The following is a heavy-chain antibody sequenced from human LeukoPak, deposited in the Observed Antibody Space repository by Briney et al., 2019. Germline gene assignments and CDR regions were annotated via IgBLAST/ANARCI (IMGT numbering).Heavy chain of an antibody. V-gene: IGHV1-69*05. CDR2: IIPIFGTA. CDR3: ARDFPLSNDPANSSSWPQGAFDI. CDR1: GYTFTGYY. D-gene: IGHD6-13*01. Sequence: SVKVSCKASGYTFTGYYIHWVRQAPGQGLEWMGGIIPIFGTANYAQKFQGRVTITTDESTSTAYMELSSLRSEDTAVYYCARDFPLSNDPANSSSWPQGAFDIWGQGTMVTVSS. J-gene: IGHJ3*02.